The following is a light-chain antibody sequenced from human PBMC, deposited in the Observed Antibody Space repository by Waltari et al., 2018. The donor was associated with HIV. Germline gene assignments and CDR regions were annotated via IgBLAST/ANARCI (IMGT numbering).Light chain of an antibody. Sequence: QPVLTQSSSASASLGSSVKLTCTLTSGHSRNIIAWHQQQPGKAPRYLMKLEGGGGYNQGSGVPDRCSGSSSGADRYLTISNLQFEDEADYYCETWDSSTWVFGGGTKVTVL. J-gene: IGLJ3*02. CDR1: SGHSRNI. CDR2: LEGGGGY. CDR3: ETWDSSTWV. V-gene: IGLV4-60*02.